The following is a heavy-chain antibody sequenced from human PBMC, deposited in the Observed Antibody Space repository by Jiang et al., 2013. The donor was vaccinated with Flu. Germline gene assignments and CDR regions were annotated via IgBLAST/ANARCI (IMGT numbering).Heavy chain of an antibody. J-gene: IGHJ4*02. CDR1: GFTFSSYA. CDR3: ARSHYGDYPRLFDY. CDR2: ISG. D-gene: IGHD4-17*01. V-gene: IGHV3-23*01. Sequence: VQLLESGGGLVQPGGSLRLSCAASGFTFSSYAMSWVRQAPGKGLEWVSGISGTISRDNSKNTLYLQMNSLRAEDTAVYYCARSHYGDYPRLFDYWGLGTQVTVSS.